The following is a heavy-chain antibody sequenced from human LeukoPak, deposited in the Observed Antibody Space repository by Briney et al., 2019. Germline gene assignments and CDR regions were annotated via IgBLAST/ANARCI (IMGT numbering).Heavy chain of an antibody. CDR1: GGSFSGYY. D-gene: IGHD3-22*01. V-gene: IGHV4-34*01. Sequence: SETLSLTCAVYGGSFSGYYWSWIRQPPGKGLEWIGEINHSGSTNYNPSLKSRVTITVDTSKNQYSLKLSSVTAADTAAYYCARVGRDYDSSGYCFLDYWGQGTLVTVSS. CDR3: ARVGRDYDSSGYCFLDY. J-gene: IGHJ4*02. CDR2: INHSGST.